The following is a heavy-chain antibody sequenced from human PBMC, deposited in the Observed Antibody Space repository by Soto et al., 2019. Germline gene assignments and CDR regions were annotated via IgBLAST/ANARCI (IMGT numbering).Heavy chain of an antibody. Sequence: QPGGSLRLSCAASGFTCNNYWMRWVRQAPGKGLEWVANIKQDGSEKYYVDSVKGRFTISRDNAKKSLFLQMNSLRAEDTAVYYCARSKNYYDSSDSYGAFDYWGQGTLVTVSS. V-gene: IGHV3-7*01. J-gene: IGHJ4*02. CDR3: ARSKNYYDSSDSYGAFDY. CDR2: IKQDGSEK. D-gene: IGHD3-22*01. CDR1: GFTCNNYW.